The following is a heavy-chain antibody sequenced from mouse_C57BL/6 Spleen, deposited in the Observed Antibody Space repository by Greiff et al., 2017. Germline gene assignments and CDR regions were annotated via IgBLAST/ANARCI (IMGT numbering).Heavy chain of an antibody. Sequence: EVKLVESGGGLVKPGGSLKLSCAASGFTFSSYAMSWVRQTPEKRLEWVATISDGGSYTYYPDNVKGRFTISRDNAKNNLYLQMSHLKSEDTAMYYCARGGYYGSSFDYWGQGTTRTVSS. CDR1: GFTFSSYA. CDR3: ARGGYYGSSFDY. J-gene: IGHJ2*01. D-gene: IGHD1-1*01. CDR2: ISDGGSYT. V-gene: IGHV5-4*03.